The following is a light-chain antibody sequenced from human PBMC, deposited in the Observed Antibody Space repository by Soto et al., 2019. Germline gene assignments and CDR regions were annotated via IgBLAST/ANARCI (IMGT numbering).Light chain of an antibody. CDR3: QQYNNWLWT. Sequence: EIVLTQSPATLSVSPGERATLSCKASHSVSRNLAWYQQKPGQAPRLLIYASSTRATGIPDRFSGSASGTEFTLTISSLQSEDFAVYYCQQYNNWLWTFGQGTKVDIK. CDR1: HSVSRN. J-gene: IGKJ1*01. V-gene: IGKV3-15*01. CDR2: ASS.